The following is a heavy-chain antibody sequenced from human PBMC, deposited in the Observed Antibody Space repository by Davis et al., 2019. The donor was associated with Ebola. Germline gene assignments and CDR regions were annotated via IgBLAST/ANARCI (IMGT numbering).Heavy chain of an antibody. CDR3: GGNNRYYYYGMDV. CDR1: GFTFGDYA. J-gene: IGHJ6*04. D-gene: IGHD1/OR15-1a*01. Sequence: GESLKISCTVSGFTFGDYAMSWVRQAPGKGLEWVSAISGSGGSTYYADSVKGRFTISRDNSKNTLYLQMNSLRAEDTAVYYCGGNNRYYYYGMDVWGKGTTVTVSS. V-gene: IGHV3-23*01. CDR2: ISGSGGST.